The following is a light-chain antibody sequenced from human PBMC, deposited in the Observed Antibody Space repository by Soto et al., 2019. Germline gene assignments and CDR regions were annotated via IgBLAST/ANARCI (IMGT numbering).Light chain of an antibody. Sequence: QSVLTQPPSVSGAPGQRVTISCTWSSSNIGAGYDVHWYQQLPGTAPKLLIYGNSNRPSGVPDRFSGSKSGTSASLAITGLKAEDEADYYCKSYDSSLRGSVFVTGTKLPVL. V-gene: IGLV1-40*01. J-gene: IGLJ1*01. CDR1: SSNIGAGYD. CDR2: GNS. CDR3: KSYDSSLRGSV.